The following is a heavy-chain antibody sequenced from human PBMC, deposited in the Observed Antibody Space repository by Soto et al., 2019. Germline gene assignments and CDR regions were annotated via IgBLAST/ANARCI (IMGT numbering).Heavy chain of an antibody. CDR1: GFTVNSHY. V-gene: IGHV3-66*01. D-gene: IGHD1-26*01. J-gene: IGHJ4*02. CDR2: IFSGGTT. Sequence: GGSLRLSCATSGFTVNSHYMSWVRQAPEKGLEWVSVIFSGGTTSYADSVKGRFFISRDNSKNTLYLQMNSLRAEDTSVYYCAKEGGLSGSYYISSSYYFDYWGQGTLVTVSS. CDR3: AKEGGLSGSYYISSSYYFDY.